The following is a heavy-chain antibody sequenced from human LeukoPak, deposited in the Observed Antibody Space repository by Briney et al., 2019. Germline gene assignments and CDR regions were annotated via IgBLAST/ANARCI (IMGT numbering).Heavy chain of an antibody. CDR3: AREIYPATFDY. CDR2: INHSGST. D-gene: IGHD2-15*01. V-gene: IGHV4-34*01. J-gene: IGHJ4*02. Sequence: SETLSLTCAVYGGSFSGYYWSWIRQPPGKGLEWIGEINHSGSTNYNPSLKSRVTMSVDTSKNQFSLKLSSVTAADTAVYYCAREIYPATFDYWGQGTLVTVSS. CDR1: GGSFSGYY.